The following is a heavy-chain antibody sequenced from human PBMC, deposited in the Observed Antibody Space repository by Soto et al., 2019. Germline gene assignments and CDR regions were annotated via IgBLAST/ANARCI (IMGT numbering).Heavy chain of an antibody. V-gene: IGHV1-18*01. CDR3: ARDSPPIAS. D-gene: IGHD3-3*02. CDR1: GYTFTSYY. CDR2: ISAYNGNT. Sequence: QVQLVQSGAEVKKPGASVKVSCKASGYTFTSYYISWVRQAPGQGLEWMGWISAYNGNTNYPQKLQGRVTMTTDTPTSPAYMELRSLRSGGTAVYYCARDSPPIASWGQGTRVTVSS. J-gene: IGHJ5*02.